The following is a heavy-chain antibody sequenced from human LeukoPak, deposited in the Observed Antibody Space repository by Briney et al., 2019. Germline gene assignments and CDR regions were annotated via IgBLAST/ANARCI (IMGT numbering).Heavy chain of an antibody. D-gene: IGHD2-2*02. V-gene: IGHV1-2*02. CDR2: INPNSGGT. Sequence: ASVKVSCKASGYTFTGYYMHWVRQAPGQGLEWMGWINPNSGGTNYAQKFQGRVTMTRDTSISTAYMELSRLRSDDTAVYYCARKGYCSSTSCYISAFDIWGQGTMVTVSS. CDR1: GYTFTGYY. J-gene: IGHJ3*02. CDR3: ARKGYCSSTSCYISAFDI.